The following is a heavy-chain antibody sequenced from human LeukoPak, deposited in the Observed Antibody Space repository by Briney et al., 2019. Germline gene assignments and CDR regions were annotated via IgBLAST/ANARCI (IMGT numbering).Heavy chain of an antibody. CDR1: GYTFTSYY. CDR3: ARGYYDSSGYWPKAAYYYGMDV. J-gene: IGHJ6*02. D-gene: IGHD3-22*01. CDR2: INPSGGST. Sequence: ASVKVSCTASGYTFTSYYMHWVRQAPGQGLEWMGIINPSGGSTSYAQKFQGRVTMTRDTSTSTVYMELSSLRSEDTAVYYCARGYYDSSGYWPKAAYYYGMDVWGQGTTVTVSS. V-gene: IGHV1-46*01.